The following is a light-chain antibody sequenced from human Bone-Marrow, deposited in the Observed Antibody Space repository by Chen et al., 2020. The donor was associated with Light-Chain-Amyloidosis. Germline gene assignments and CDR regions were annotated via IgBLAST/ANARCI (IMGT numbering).Light chain of an antibody. CDR2: VSD. CDR1: SSNIGKNH. J-gene: IGLJ3*02. V-gene: IGLV1-47*01. CDR3: AAWYDSLTGPV. Sequence: QSILIQPPSASGTAGQWVTMSCSGTSSNIGKNHVYWYQQFPGMAPKLLIYVSDQRSSGVPDRFSASKSGISASLAINGLRSEDEADYYCAAWYDSLTGPVFGGGTKLTVL.